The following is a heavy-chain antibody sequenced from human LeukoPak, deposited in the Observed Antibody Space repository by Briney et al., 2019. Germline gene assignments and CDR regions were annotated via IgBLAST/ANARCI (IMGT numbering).Heavy chain of an antibody. CDR1: GLTFSIYA. J-gene: IGHJ6*03. D-gene: IGHD3-9*01. CDR2: ISGVGGST. V-gene: IGHV3-23*01. Sequence: GGSLRLSCAASGLTFSIYAMSWVRQAPGKGLEWVSAISGVGGSTYYAESVKGRFTVSRDNSKNTLYLQMNSLRAEDTAVYFCASVITISNYYMDVWGKGTTVTVSS. CDR3: ASVITISNYYMDV.